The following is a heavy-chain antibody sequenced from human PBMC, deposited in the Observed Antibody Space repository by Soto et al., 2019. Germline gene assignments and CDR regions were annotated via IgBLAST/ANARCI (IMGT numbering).Heavy chain of an antibody. CDR1: GYTFTSYA. CDR3: ARGPLTPDYDSSGYYFG. J-gene: IGHJ4*02. V-gene: IGHV1-3*01. Sequence: GASVKVSCKASGYTFTSYAMHWVRQAPGQRLEWMGWINAGNGNTKYSQKFQGRVTITRDTSASTAYMELSSLRSEDTAVYYCARGPLTPDYDSSGYYFGWGQGTLVTVSS. D-gene: IGHD3-22*01. CDR2: INAGNGNT.